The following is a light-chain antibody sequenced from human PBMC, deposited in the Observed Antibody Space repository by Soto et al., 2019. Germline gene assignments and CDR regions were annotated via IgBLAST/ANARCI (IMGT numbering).Light chain of an antibody. Sequence: SALGQPASVCGSRGQSITNYCTGTSSDVGGYNYVSWYQQHPGKAPKFMIYDVSNRPSGVSNRFSGSKSGNTASLTISGLQAEDEADYYCCTYTTSNTRQIVFGTGTKVTVL. J-gene: IGLJ1*01. CDR1: SSDVGGYNY. CDR3: CTYTTSNTRQIV. V-gene: IGLV2-14*01. CDR2: DVS.